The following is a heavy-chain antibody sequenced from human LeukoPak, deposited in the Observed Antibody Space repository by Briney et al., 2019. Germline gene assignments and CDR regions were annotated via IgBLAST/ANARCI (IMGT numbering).Heavy chain of an antibody. CDR2: ISAYNGNT. Sequence: ASVEVSCKASGYTFTSYGISWVRQAPGQGLEWMGWISAYNGNTNYAQKLQGRVTMTTDTSTSTAYMELRSLRSDDTAVYYCARDGRDIVVVPAANYYYMDVWGKGTTVTVSS. CDR3: ARDGRDIVVVPAANYYYMDV. CDR1: GYTFTSYG. J-gene: IGHJ6*03. V-gene: IGHV1-18*01. D-gene: IGHD2-2*01.